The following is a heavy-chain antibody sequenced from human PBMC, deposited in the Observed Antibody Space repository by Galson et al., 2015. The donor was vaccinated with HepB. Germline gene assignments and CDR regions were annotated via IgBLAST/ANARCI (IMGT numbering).Heavy chain of an antibody. V-gene: IGHV3-23*01. J-gene: IGHJ4*02. D-gene: IGHD3-10*01. CDR3: VKRNSASRFDSFDH. CDR2: ISHTARYT. Sequence: SLRLSCAASGFTFDSFAMGWVRQAPGKGLEWISSISHTARYTYYAESVKGRFTISRDHSKISLYLQMNSLRAEDTAVYYCVKRNSASRFDSFDHWGQGALVTVSS. CDR1: GFTFDSFA.